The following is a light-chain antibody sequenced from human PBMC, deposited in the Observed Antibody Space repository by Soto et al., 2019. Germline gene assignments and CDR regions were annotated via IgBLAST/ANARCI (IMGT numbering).Light chain of an antibody. CDR3: LQDYNSPWT. CDR1: QDISNN. CDR2: AGL. V-gene: IGKV1-6*01. Sequence: AIQMTQAPPSLAASVGDRVTITCRASQDISNNLGWYQQKPGKAPNLLIYAGLNLRSGVPSRFGGSRSGTDFTLTISGLQPEDIGTYYCLQDYNSPWTFGRGTKGEIK. J-gene: IGKJ1*01.